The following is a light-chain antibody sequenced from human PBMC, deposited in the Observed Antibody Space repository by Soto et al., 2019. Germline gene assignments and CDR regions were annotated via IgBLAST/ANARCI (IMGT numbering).Light chain of an antibody. V-gene: IGKV1-5*03. J-gene: IGKJ1*01. Sequence: EIQMTQSPSTLSASVGDRSTITCGASQIISSWLAWYQQKPGKAPKFLIYEASSLESGVTSRFSGSGSGTGFTLTISSLQPDDVATYYCQQYNDYSWTFGQGTKVDIK. CDR1: QIISSW. CDR2: EAS. CDR3: QQYNDYSWT.